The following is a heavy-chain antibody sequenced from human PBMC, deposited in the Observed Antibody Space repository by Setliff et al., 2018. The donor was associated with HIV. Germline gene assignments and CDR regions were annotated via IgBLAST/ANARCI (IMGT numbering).Heavy chain of an antibody. CDR3: ARVPHGDYLWFDP. V-gene: IGHV1-2*06. D-gene: IGHD4-17*01. Sequence: ASVKVSCKASGYTFTGYYLHWVRQAPGQGLEWMGRINPNSGGADYAQKLQGRVSMTRDTSISTAYMELSRLRSDDTAVYSCARVPHGDYLWFDPWGQGTLVTVSS. CDR2: INPNSGGA. CDR1: GYTFTGYY. J-gene: IGHJ5*02.